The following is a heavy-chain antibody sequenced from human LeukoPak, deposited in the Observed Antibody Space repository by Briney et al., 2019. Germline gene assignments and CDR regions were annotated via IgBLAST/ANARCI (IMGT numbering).Heavy chain of an antibody. J-gene: IGHJ4*02. CDR1: GYTFTSYY. Sequence: GASVKVSCKPSGYTFTSYYMHWVRPAPGQGLEWMGIINPKVGSTSSAQKFQGRVTMTRDMSTSTVYMGLSSLRSEDTVVYYCATLRDIDEYWGQRNLVTVSS. CDR2: INPKVGST. V-gene: IGHV1-46*01. D-gene: IGHD5-12*01. CDR3: ATLRDIDEY.